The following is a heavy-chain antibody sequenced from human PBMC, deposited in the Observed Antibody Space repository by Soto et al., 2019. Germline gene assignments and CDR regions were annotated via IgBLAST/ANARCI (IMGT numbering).Heavy chain of an antibody. CDR1: GFSLSTPGVG. Sequence: QITLKESGPTLVKPTQTLTLTCTFSGFSLSTPGVGVGWIRQPPGKALEWLALIYWDEVERHSPSLKSRLTLTKATSKSKVVVIIQNLDPADTDTYYYQHSKGTDTSGYQLDYWGQGTLVTVSS. V-gene: IGHV2-5*02. J-gene: IGHJ4*02. D-gene: IGHD3-22*01. CDR2: IYWDEVE. CDR3: QHSKGTDTSGYQLDY.